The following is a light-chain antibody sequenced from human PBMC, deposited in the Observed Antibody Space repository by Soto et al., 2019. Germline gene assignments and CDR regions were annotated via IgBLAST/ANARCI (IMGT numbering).Light chain of an antibody. J-gene: IGKJ1*01. V-gene: IGKV3-20*01. CDR2: DAS. CDR3: QHYGSSRT. Sequence: EIVLTQSPGTLSLSPGERATISCRASQSVSSTYLAWYQQKPGQAPRLLIYDASSRATGIPDRFSGSGSGTDFTLSISRLEPEDFAVYFCQHYGSSRTFGQGTKVDIK. CDR1: QSVSSTY.